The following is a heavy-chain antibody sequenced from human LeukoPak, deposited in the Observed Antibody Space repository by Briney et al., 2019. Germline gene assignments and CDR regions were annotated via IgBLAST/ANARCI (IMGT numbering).Heavy chain of an antibody. CDR3: ARDLGSRSFYDYVWGSYRDQPGLDY. D-gene: IGHD3-16*02. CDR1: EFTFSSYW. V-gene: IGHV3-7*01. CDR2: IKQDGSEK. Sequence: GGSLRLSCAASEFTFSSYWMSWVRQAPGRGLEWVANIKQDGSEKYYVDSVKGRFTISRDNAKNSLYLQMNSLRAEDMAVYYCARDLGSRSFYDYVWGSYRDQPGLDYWGQGTLVTVSS. J-gene: IGHJ4*02.